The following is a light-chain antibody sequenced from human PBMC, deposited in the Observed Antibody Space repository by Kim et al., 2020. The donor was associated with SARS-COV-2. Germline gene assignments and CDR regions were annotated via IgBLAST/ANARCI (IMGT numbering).Light chain of an antibody. Sequence: VTISCAGSSSNIGTGYEVHWYQQLPGTAPKLLIYDNINRPSGVPDRFSGSKSGTSASLAITGLQAEDEADYYCQSYDSSLSGFVVFGGGTQLTVL. CDR3: QSYDSSLSGFVV. CDR2: DNI. CDR1: SSNIGTGYE. V-gene: IGLV1-40*01. J-gene: IGLJ2*01.